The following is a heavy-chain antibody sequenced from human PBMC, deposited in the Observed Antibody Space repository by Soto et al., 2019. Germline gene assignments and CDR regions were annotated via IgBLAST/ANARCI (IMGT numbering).Heavy chain of an antibody. V-gene: IGHV1-2*02. CDR1: GYTFTGYY. CDR2: INPNSGGT. CDR3: AGSKGIAAAGNGDDAFDI. J-gene: IGHJ3*02. D-gene: IGHD6-13*01. Sequence: ASVKVSCKASGYTFTGYYMHWVRQAPGQGLEWMGWINPNSGGTNYAQKLQGRVTMTTDTSTSTAYMELRSLRSDDTAVYYCAGSKGIAAAGNGDDAFDIWGQGTMVTVSS.